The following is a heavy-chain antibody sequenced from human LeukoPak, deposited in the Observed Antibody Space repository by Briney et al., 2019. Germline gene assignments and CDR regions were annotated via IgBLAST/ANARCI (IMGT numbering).Heavy chain of an antibody. CDR2: INPNSGGT. CDR3: ARYPSYNDYGGNNWFDP. V-gene: IGHV1-2*06. J-gene: IGHJ5*02. CDR1: GYTFTGYY. Sequence: ASVKVSCKASGYTFTGYYMHWVRQAPGQGLEWMGRINPNSGGTNYAQKFQGRVTMTRDTSISTAYMELSRLRSDDTAVYYCARYPSYNDYGGNNWFDPWGQGTLVTVSS. D-gene: IGHD4-23*01.